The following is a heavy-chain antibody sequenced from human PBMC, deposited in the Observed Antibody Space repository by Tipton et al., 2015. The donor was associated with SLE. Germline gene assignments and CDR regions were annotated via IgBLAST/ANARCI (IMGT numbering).Heavy chain of an antibody. J-gene: IGHJ3*02. D-gene: IGHD1-26*01. V-gene: IGHV4-39*07. CDR3: ARWELPEAFDI. CDR2: INHSGST. Sequence: GLVKPSETLSLTCTVSGGSISSSNYYWGWIRQPPGKGLEWIGEINHSGSTNYNPSLKSRVTISVDTSKNQFSLKLSSVTAADTAVYYCARWELPEAFDIWGQGTMVTVSS. CDR1: GGSISSSNYY.